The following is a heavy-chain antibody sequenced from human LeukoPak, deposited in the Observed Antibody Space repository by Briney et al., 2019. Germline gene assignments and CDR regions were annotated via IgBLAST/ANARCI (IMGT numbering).Heavy chain of an antibody. D-gene: IGHD3-3*01. CDR1: GGSISSYY. J-gene: IGHJ4*02. Sequence: KPSETLSLTCTVSGGSISSYYWSWIRQPAGKGLEWIGRIYTSGSTNYNPSLKSRVTISVDTSKNQFSLKLSSVTAADTAVYYCAREKLRFLEWLPFDYWGQGTLVTVSS. V-gene: IGHV4-4*07. CDR3: AREKLRFLEWLPFDY. CDR2: IYTSGST.